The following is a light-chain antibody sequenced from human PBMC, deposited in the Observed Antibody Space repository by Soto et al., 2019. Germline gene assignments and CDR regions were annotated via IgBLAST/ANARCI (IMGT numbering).Light chain of an antibody. V-gene: IGLV1-40*01. CDR3: QSYDSSLSYV. Sequence: QSVLTQPPSVPGAPGQRVTISCTGSSSNIGAGYDVHWYQQLPGTTPKLLIYGNNNRPSGVPDRFSGSKSGTSASLAITGLQAEDEADYYCQSYDSSLSYVLGTGTTVTVL. CDR1: SSNIGAGYD. CDR2: GNN. J-gene: IGLJ1*01.